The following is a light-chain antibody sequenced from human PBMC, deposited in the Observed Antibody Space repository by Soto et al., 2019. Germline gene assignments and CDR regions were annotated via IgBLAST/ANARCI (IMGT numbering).Light chain of an antibody. CDR1: RVIGSD. V-gene: IGKV1-6*01. Sequence: ATQMTQSPSSLSASVGDRITITCRASRVIGSDLSWYQQKPGKAPTLLIYAASNLQSGVPSRFRGSRSGTEFTLTVSSPQPADFATYYCLQDHDDSWTFGQGTKVDIK. CDR3: LQDHDDSWT. CDR2: AAS. J-gene: IGKJ1*01.